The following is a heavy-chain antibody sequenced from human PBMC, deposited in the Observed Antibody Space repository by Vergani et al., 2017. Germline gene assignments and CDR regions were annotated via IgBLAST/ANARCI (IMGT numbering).Heavy chain of an antibody. D-gene: IGHD2-2*01. J-gene: IGHJ4*02. V-gene: IGHV1-69*01. CDR2: IIPIFGTA. Sequence: QVQLVQSGAEVKKPGSSVKVSCKASGGTFSSYAISWVREAPGQGLEWMGGIIPIFGTANYAQKFQGRVTITADESTSTAYMELSSLRSEDTAVYYCARWASAAPGGKGYFDYWGQGTLVTVSS. CDR3: ARWASAAPGGKGYFDY. CDR1: GGTFSSYA.